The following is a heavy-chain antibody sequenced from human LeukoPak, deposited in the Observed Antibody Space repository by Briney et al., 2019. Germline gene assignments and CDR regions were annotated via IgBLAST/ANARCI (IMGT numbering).Heavy chain of an antibody. D-gene: IGHD3-3*01. Sequence: SETLSLTCTVSGGSISSYYWSWIRQPPGKGLEWIGYIYYSGITNYNPSLKSRVTISLDTSRNQFSLKLSSVTAADTAVYYCARAGITIFGVARARGAFDIWGQGTMVTVSS. CDR3: ARAGITIFGVARARGAFDI. CDR1: GGSISSYY. CDR2: IYYSGIT. J-gene: IGHJ3*02. V-gene: IGHV4-59*01.